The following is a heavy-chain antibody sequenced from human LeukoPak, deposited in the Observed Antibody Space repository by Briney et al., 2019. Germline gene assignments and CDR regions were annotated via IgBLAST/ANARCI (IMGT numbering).Heavy chain of an antibody. V-gene: IGHV1-46*01. CDR3: ARDITMILVAGDAFDI. Sequence: GASVKVSCKAFGYTFTSNYMHWVRQAPGQGPEWMGVINPSGGSTSYAQKFQGRVTMTRDMSTSTVYMELSSLRSEDTAVYYCARDITMILVAGDAFDIWGQGTMVTVSS. J-gene: IGHJ3*02. CDR1: GYTFTSNY. CDR2: INPSGGST. D-gene: IGHD3-22*01.